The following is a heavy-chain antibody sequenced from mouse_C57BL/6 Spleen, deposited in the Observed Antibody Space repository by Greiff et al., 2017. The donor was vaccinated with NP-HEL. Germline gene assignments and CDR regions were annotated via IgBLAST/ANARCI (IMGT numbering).Heavy chain of an antibody. Sequence: EVKLQESGAELVRPGASVKLSCTASGFNIKDDYMHWVKQRPEQGLEWIGWIDPENGDTESTSKLQGKATITADTSSNTAYLQLSSLTSEDTAVYYCTTSYYGSRGAMDYWGQGTSVTVSS. CDR2: IDPENGDT. V-gene: IGHV14-4*01. CDR1: GFNIKDDY. J-gene: IGHJ4*01. CDR3: TTSYYGSRGAMDY. D-gene: IGHD1-1*01.